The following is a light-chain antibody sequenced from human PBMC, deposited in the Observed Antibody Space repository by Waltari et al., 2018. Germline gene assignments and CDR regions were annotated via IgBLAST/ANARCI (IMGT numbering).Light chain of an antibody. V-gene: IGKV1-5*01. CDR1: QSISSS. CDR3: QHYSPYSWT. J-gene: IGKJ1*01. CDR2: DAS. Sequence: DTQMTQSPSTLSASVGDSITITCRAIQSISSSLAWYQQKPGRAPRLLIYDASTLESGVPLRFSGSGSGTEFTLTISKLQPDDFATYFCQHYSPYSWTFGQGTKVEIK.